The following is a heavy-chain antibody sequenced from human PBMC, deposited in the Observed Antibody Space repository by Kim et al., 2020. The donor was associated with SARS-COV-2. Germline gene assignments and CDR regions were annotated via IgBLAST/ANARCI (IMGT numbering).Heavy chain of an antibody. Sequence: SETLSLTCTVSGGSISSSSYYWGWIRQPPGKGLEWIGSIYYSGSTYYNPSLKSRVTISVDTSKNQFSLKLSSVTAADTAVYYCARQIVVVPADTNRFDPWGQGTLVTVSS. D-gene: IGHD2-2*01. J-gene: IGHJ5*02. V-gene: IGHV4-39*01. CDR3: ARQIVVVPADTNRFDP. CDR2: IYYSGST. CDR1: GGSISSSSYY.